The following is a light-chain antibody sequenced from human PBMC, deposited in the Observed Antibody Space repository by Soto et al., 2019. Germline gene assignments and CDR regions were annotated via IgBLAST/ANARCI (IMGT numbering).Light chain of an antibody. J-gene: IGLJ1*01. CDR1: SSNVGGNS. CDR2: DGN. V-gene: IGLV1-51*01. CDR3: GSWDSSLSAYV. Sequence: QSAPTQPPPASAAPGQKVTLSCSGSSSNVGGNSVSWYQQLPGTAPKLLIYDGNKRPSGIPDRFSGSKSGTSATLGITGFQTGDEADYYCGSWDSSLSAYVFGTGTKVTVL.